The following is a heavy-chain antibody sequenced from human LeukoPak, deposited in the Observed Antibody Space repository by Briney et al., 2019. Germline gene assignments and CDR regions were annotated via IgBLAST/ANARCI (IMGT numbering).Heavy chain of an antibody. CDR1: GGSISSYY. Sequence: PSETLSLTCTVSGGSISSYYWSWIRQPPGKGLEWIGSIYHSGSTYYNPSLKSRVTISVDTSKNQFSLKLSSVTAADTAVYYCARVSFFGLGWFDPWGQGTLVTVSS. D-gene: IGHD3-3*01. CDR2: IYHSGST. V-gene: IGHV4-59*08. CDR3: ARVSFFGLGWFDP. J-gene: IGHJ5*02.